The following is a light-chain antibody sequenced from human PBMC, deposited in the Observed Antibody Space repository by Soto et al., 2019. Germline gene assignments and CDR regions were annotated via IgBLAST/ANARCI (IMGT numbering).Light chain of an antibody. V-gene: IGKV3-15*01. CDR1: QSVRTN. CDR3: QQYDDWPPYT. CDR2: GAS. J-gene: IGKJ2*01. Sequence: EIGVPQSPATLSVSPGEVATLSCRASQSVRTNLAWYQHRPGQAPRLLIYGASTRATDIPARFSGTHSGTEFTHPISSQESDDFAVEYGQQYDDWPPYTFGRGIKL.